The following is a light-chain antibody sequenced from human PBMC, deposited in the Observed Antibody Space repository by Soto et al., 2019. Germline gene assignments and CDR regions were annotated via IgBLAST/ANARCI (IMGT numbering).Light chain of an antibody. J-gene: IGKJ1*01. V-gene: IGKV3-15*01. CDR1: QSVSNK. CDR3: QQYNNWPPWT. CDR2: AAD. Sequence: EVMMRQSPATLSVSPGETATLSCRASQSVSNKLAWYQQRPGQAPRLLIYAADTRATGIPDRFSGSGSGREFTLTISSLQSEDFAVYYCQQYNNWPPWTFGQGTKVDIK.